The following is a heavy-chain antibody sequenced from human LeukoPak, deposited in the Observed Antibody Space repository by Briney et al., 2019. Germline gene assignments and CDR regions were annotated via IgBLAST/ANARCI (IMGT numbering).Heavy chain of an antibody. J-gene: IGHJ4*02. V-gene: IGHV3-30*18. CDR1: GFTFSSYG. CDR2: ISYDGSNK. CDR3: AKESGYSYGSRPDY. D-gene: IGHD5-18*01. Sequence: PGGSLRLSCAASGFTFSSYGMHWVRQAPGKGLEGVAVISYDGSNKYYADSVKGRFTISRDNSKNTLYLQMNSLRAEDTAVYYCAKESGYSYGSRPDYWGQGTLVTVSS.